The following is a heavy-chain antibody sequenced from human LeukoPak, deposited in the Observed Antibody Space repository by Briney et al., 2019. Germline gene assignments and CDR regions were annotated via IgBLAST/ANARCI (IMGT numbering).Heavy chain of an antibody. J-gene: IGHJ4*02. D-gene: IGHD5-18*01. CDR1: GFTFDDYA. Sequence: PGRSLRLSCAASGFTFDDYAMHWVRQTPRKGLEWVSGISWNSGNIGYADSVKGRFTISRDNARNSLYLQMNSLRAEDTALYYCVKDITHDTVMFSFASWGQGTLVTVSS. CDR3: VKDITHDTVMFSFAS. V-gene: IGHV3-9*01. CDR2: ISWNSGNI.